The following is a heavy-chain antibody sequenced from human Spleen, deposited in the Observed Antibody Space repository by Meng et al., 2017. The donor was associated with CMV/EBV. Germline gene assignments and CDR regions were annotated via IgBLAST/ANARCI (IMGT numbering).Heavy chain of an antibody. Sequence: SQTLSLTCAVYGGSFSGYYWSWIRQPPGKGLEWIGEINHSGSTNYNPSLKSRVTISVDTSKNQFSLKLSSVTAADTAVYYCARDRPYYDFWSGYYRDYYYYYGMDVWAKGPRSPSP. CDR3: ARDRPYYDFWSGYYRDYYYYYGMDV. CDR1: GGSFSGYY. J-gene: IGHJ6*02. V-gene: IGHV4-34*01. D-gene: IGHD3-3*01. CDR2: INHSGST.